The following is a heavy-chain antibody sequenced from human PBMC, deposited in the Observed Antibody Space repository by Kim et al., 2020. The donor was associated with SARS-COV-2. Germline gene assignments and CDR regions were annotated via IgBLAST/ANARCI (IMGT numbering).Heavy chain of an antibody. Sequence: GGSLRLSCAASGFTFSTYWMHWVRQAPGKGLVWVSRISGDASSTSYADSVKGRFTISRDNAKNTLYLQMNSLRAEDTAMYYCARAAAVSGTGGYYWGQGTLVTVSS. CDR2: ISGDASST. J-gene: IGHJ4*02. CDR3: ARAAAVSGTGGYY. D-gene: IGHD6-19*01. CDR1: GFTFSTYW. V-gene: IGHV3-74*01.